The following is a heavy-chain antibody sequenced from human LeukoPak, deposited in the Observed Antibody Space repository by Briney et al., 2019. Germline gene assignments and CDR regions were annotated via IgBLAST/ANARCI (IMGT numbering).Heavy chain of an antibody. D-gene: IGHD3-10*01. CDR3: ARSEYYGSGSYRGGDY. CDR1: GFTFSSYS. Sequence: GGSLRLSCAASGFTFSSYSMNWVRQAPGKGPEWVSSISSSSSYIYYADSVKGRFTISRDNAKNSLYLQMNSLRAEDTAVYYCARSEYYGSGSYRGGDYWGQGTLVTVSS. J-gene: IGHJ4*02. CDR2: ISSSSSYI. V-gene: IGHV3-21*01.